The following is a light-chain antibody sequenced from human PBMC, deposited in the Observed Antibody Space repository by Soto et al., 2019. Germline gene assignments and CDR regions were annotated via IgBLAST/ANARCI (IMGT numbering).Light chain of an antibody. CDR3: SSYTSSSTTDVV. V-gene: IGLV2-14*01. CDR1: SSDVGGYNY. Sequence: QSVLTQPASVSGSPGQSITISCTGTSSDVGGYNYVSWYQQHPGKAPKLMIYDVSNRPSGVSNRFSGSKSGNTASLTISGLQAEDEADYYCSSYTSSSTTDVVFGGGTKLTVL. J-gene: IGLJ2*01. CDR2: DVS.